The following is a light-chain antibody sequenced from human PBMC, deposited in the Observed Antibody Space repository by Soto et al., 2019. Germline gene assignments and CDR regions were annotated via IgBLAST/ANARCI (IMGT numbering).Light chain of an antibody. Sequence: DIQVTQSPSTLTASVGDRVTITCRASQSISSWLAWYQQKPGKAPKLLIYDASSWESGVPSRFSGSGSGTEFTLTIRSLQPDDFATYYCQQYNSYAWTSGQGTKVDIK. CDR1: QSISSW. CDR2: DAS. J-gene: IGKJ1*01. V-gene: IGKV1-5*01. CDR3: QQYNSYAWT.